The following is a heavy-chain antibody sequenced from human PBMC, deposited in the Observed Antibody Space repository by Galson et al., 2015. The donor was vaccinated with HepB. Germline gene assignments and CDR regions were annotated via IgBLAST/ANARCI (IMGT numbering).Heavy chain of an antibody. Sequence: LRLSCAASGFRFSDYYMTWIRQAPGKGLEWVSYISSSGDTTYYVDSVKGRFTISRDNAKNSLDLQMNSLRAEDTAVYYCARGGYSRNGLDVWGQGTTVTVSS. V-gene: IGHV3-11*01. J-gene: IGHJ6*02. CDR2: ISSSGDTT. CDR3: ARGGYSRNGLDV. D-gene: IGHD6-13*01. CDR1: GFRFSDYY.